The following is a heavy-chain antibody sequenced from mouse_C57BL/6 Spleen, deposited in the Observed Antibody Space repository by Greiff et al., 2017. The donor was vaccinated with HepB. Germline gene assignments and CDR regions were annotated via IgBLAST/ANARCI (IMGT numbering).Heavy chain of an antibody. V-gene: IGHV1-81*01. CDR2: IYPRSGNT. J-gene: IGHJ1*03. Sequence: VQLQQSGAELARPGASVKLSCKASGYTFTSYGISWVKQRTGQGLEWIGEIYPRSGNTYYNEKFKGKATLTADKSSSTAYMELRSLTSEDSAVYFCASKRGYYDSSPYWYFDVWGTGTTVTVSS. CDR3: ASKRGYYDSSPYWYFDV. CDR1: GYTFTSYG. D-gene: IGHD1-1*01.